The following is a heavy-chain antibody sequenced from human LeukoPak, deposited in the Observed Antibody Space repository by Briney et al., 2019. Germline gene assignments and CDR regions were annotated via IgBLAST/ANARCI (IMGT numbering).Heavy chain of an antibody. D-gene: IGHD6-13*01. J-gene: IGHJ6*03. CDR2: INPSGGST. CDR3: ARSGDSNPVYYYYYYMDV. Sequence: GASVKVSCKASGYTFTSYGISWVRQAPGQGLEWMGIINPSGGSTSYAQKFQGRVTMTRDMSTSTVYMELSSLRSEDTAVYYCARSGDSNPVYYYYYYMDVWGKGTTVTVSS. V-gene: IGHV1-46*01. CDR1: GYTFTSYG.